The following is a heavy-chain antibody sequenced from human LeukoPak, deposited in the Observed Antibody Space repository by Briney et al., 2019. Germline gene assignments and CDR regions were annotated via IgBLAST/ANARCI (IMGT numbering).Heavy chain of an antibody. CDR3: AKGPPLYDSSDGVDP. J-gene: IGHJ5*02. D-gene: IGHD3-22*01. V-gene: IGHV3-23*01. CDR2: ISGDGGST. Sequence: LTGGCLRPSCAAAGSTVSSSATGSARQEAGGGRGWVSAISGDGGSTSYADPVKARFTISRENSKTTLYLQRNSLRAEDTAVYSGAKGPPLYDSSDGVDPWGQGTLVTVSS. CDR1: GSTVSSSA.